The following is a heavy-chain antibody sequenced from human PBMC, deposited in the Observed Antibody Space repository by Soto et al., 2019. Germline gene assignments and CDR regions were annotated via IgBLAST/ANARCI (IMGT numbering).Heavy chain of an antibody. CDR3: ARDENEYSSPTALGVFDY. CDR1: GFTFDDYS. V-gene: IGHV3-9*03. J-gene: IGHJ4*02. Sequence: GGSLRLSCAASGFTFDDYSMHWVRQAPGKGLEWVSGISWNSGSIGYADSVKGRFTISRDNAKNSLYLQMNSLRAEDMALYYCARDENEYSSPTALGVFDYWGQGTLVTVSS. CDR2: ISWNSGSI. D-gene: IGHD6-6*01.